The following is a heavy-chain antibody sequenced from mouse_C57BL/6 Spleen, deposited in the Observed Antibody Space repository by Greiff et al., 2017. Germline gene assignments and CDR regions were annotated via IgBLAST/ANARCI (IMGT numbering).Heavy chain of an antibody. CDR2: IRSKMSNYAT. J-gene: IGHJ4*01. V-gene: IGHV10-3*01. CDR3: VREYYGSSYDYAMDY. D-gene: IGHD1-1*01. CDR1: GFTFNTYA. Sequence: EVQLVESGGGLVQPKGSLKLSCAASGFTFNTYAMHWVRQAPGKGLEWVARIRSKMSNYATYYADSVKDRFTISRDDSQSMLYLQMNNLKTEDTAMYYCVREYYGSSYDYAMDYWGQGTSVTVSS.